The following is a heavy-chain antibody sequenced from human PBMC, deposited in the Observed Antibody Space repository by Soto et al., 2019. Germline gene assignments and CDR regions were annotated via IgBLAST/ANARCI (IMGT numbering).Heavy chain of an antibody. V-gene: IGHV3-7*01. CDR2: ISPDGSTK. J-gene: IGHJ4*02. CDR3: ASLLGSVTTFDN. CDR1: GITFSRSW. D-gene: IGHD1-1*01. Sequence: EVHLVQSGGGLVQPGGSLRLSCAASGITFSRSWMSWVRQAPGKGLEWVASISPDGSTKYYVDSVKGRFTISRDNAENSMSLQMNRLRVEDTAVFYCASLLGSVTTFDNWGQGTLVAVFS.